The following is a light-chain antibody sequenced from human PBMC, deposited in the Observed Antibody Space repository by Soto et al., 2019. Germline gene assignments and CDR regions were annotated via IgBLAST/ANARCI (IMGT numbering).Light chain of an antibody. J-gene: IGLJ1*01. V-gene: IGLV1-51*01. CDR3: GTGESSMSALYV. CDR2: DNN. CDR1: SPNIGNNY. Sequence: QSALAQPPSVSAAPGQKVTISCSGSSPNIGNNYVSWYQQLPGTAPKLLTYDNNKRPSGIPDRFSGSKSGTSATMGITGLQTGDEADYYGGTGESSMSALYVCGTG.